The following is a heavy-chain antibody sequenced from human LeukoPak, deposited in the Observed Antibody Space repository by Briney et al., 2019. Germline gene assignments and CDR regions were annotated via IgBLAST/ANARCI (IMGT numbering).Heavy chain of an antibody. V-gene: IGHV3-11*01. Sequence: GGSLRLSCAASGFTFSDYYMSWIRQAPGKGLEWVSYICSSGSTIYYADSVKGRFTISRDNAKNSLYLQMNSLRAEDTAVYYCARDNFDYARWMDVWGQGTTVTVSS. CDR3: ARDNFDYARWMDV. D-gene: IGHD3-16*01. J-gene: IGHJ6*02. CDR1: GFTFSDYY. CDR2: ICSSGSTI.